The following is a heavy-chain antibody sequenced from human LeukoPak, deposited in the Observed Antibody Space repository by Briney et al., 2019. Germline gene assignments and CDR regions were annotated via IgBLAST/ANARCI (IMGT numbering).Heavy chain of an antibody. CDR1: GFTFSSYG. J-gene: IGHJ4*02. CDR2: ISGSGGST. CDR3: AKAYYDSAGRPFDY. Sequence: PGGSLRLSCAASGFTFSSYGMSWVRQAPGKGLEWVSAISGSGGSTYDADSVKGRFTISRDNSKNTLYLQMNSLRAEDTAVYYCAKAYYDSAGRPFDYWGQGTLVTVSS. D-gene: IGHD3-22*01. V-gene: IGHV3-23*01.